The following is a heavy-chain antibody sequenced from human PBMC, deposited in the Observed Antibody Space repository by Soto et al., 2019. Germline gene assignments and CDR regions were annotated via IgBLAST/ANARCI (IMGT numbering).Heavy chain of an antibody. CDR1: VFSLSTTAVG. Sequence: QITLKESGPTLVKPTQTLTLTCTFSVFSLSTTAVGVNWIRQPPGKPLEWLAFIYWDDTKHYSSSLKNRLTISKDTSKNQVVLTMTNMDPVDTATYYCAHGSAWLSDQWGQGTLVTVSS. D-gene: IGHD6-19*01. CDR2: IYWDDTK. CDR3: AHGSAWLSDQ. V-gene: IGHV2-5*02. J-gene: IGHJ4*02.